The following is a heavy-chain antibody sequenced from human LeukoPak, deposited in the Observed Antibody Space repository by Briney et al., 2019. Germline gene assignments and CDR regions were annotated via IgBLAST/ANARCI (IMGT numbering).Heavy chain of an antibody. D-gene: IGHD6-19*01. CDR1: GGSFSGYY. Sequence: SETLSLTCAVYGGSFSGYYWSWIRQPPGKGLEWIGEINHSGSTNYNPSLKSRVTISVDTSKNQFSLKLSSVTAADTAVYYCARGIRAVAGTMYPDYWGQGTLVTVSS. J-gene: IGHJ4*02. V-gene: IGHV4-34*01. CDR2: INHSGST. CDR3: ARGIRAVAGTMYPDY.